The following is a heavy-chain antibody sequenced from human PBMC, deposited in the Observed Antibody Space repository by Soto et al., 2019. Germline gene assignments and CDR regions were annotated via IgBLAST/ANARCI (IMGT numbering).Heavy chain of an antibody. Sequence: TPSLTCTVSGGSISSGGYYWSLIPQPPGGGLEWLGSNNYRADTYYTPSLRSRITISLDTSQNQFSLWLTSVTAADTAIYYCARGGSGWKALNYFDSWGQGILVTVSS. J-gene: IGHJ4*02. CDR2: NNYRADT. CDR1: GGSISSGGYY. CDR3: ARGGSGWKALNYFDS. V-gene: IGHV4-31*03. D-gene: IGHD6-19*01.